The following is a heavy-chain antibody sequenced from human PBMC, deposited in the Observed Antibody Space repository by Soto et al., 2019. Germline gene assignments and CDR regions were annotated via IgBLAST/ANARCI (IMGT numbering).Heavy chain of an antibody. D-gene: IGHD2-15*01. Sequence: QITLKESGPTLVKPTQTLTLTCTFSGFSLSTTGVGVGWIRQPPGKALEWLALIYWDDDKHYSPSLKSRLTITKDTTKNQVVLTMTNMDPVDTATYYCAHRGPRGLPDCWGQGTLVTVSS. V-gene: IGHV2-5*02. J-gene: IGHJ4*02. CDR2: IYWDDDK. CDR1: GFSLSTTGVG. CDR3: AHRGPRGLPDC.